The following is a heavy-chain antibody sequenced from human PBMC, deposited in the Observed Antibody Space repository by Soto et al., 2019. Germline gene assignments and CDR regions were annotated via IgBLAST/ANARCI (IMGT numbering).Heavy chain of an antibody. V-gene: IGHV1-3*01. D-gene: IGHD6-19*01. CDR1: GYTFTNYA. Sequence: VSVKVSCKASGYTFTNYAIHSVRQAPGQRLEWIGWINAGNGKTKYSQNFQRRVTITRDTSASIVNMEVNSLRSEDTALYYCSRGIEVATAADYYFDSWGQGTLVTVSS. CDR2: INAGNGKT. J-gene: IGHJ4*02. CDR3: SRGIEVATAADYYFDS.